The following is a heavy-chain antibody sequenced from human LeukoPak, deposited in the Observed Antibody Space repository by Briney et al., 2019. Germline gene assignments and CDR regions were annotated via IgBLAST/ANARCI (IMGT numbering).Heavy chain of an antibody. J-gene: IGHJ1*01. V-gene: IGHV3-74*01. D-gene: IGHD2-21*02. Sequence: GGSLRLSCAASGFAFSSYWMHWVRQAPGKGLVWLSHINGDGSRTNYADSVKGRFTISRDNAKNTLYLQMNSLRAEDTAVYYCARDQCGGDCYEYYEYFQHWGQGTLVTVSS. CDR2: INGDGSRT. CDR3: ARDQCGGDCYEYYEYFQH. CDR1: GFAFSSYW.